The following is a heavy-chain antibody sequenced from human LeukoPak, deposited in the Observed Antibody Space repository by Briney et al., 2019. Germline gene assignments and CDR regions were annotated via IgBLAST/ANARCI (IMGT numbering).Heavy chain of an antibody. CDR3: AQDISWFAFDI. D-gene: IGHD3-10*01. CDR1: GFSFRSHG. CDR2: ISYDGSDK. Sequence: GGSLRLSCASSGFSFRSHGMHWVRQAPGKGLEWVALISYDGSDKYYADSLEGRFTISRDNSKNTVYLQMNSLRAEDTALYYCAQDISWFAFDIWGQGTMVTVSS. V-gene: IGHV3-30*18. J-gene: IGHJ3*02.